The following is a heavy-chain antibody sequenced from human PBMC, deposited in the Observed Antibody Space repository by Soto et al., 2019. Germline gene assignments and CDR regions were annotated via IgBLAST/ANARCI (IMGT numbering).Heavy chain of an antibody. J-gene: IGHJ4*02. V-gene: IGHV3-30*18. CDR2: ISYDGSSK. Sequence: QVQLVESGGGVVQPGRSLRLSCAASGFTFSSYGMHWVRQAPGKGLEWVAVISYDGSSKYYADSVKGRFTISRDNSKNTLYLQMNSLRAEDTAVYYCAKDTRNYGDYSYWGQGTLVTVSS. CDR1: GFTFSSYG. CDR3: AKDTRNYGDYSY. D-gene: IGHD4-17*01.